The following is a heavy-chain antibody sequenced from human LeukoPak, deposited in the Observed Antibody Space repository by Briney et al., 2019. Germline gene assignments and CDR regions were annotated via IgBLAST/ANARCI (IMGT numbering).Heavy chain of an antibody. D-gene: IGHD2-15*01. CDR3: ARRYCSGGSCNFDY. J-gene: IGHJ4*02. CDR1: GYSFTSYW. Sequence: GESLKISCKGSGYSFTSYWIGWVRQMPGKGLERMGIIYPGDSDTRYSPSFQGQVTISADKSISTAYLQWNSLKASDTAMFYCARRYCSGGSCNFDYWGQGTLITVSS. V-gene: IGHV5-51*01. CDR2: IYPGDSDT.